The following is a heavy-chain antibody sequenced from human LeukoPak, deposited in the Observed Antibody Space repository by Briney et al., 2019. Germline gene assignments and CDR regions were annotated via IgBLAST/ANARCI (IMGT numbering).Heavy chain of an antibody. CDR3: ARAPPAGFRGYRHYFDY. V-gene: IGHV1-46*01. D-gene: IGHD6-25*01. Sequence: ASVKVSCKASGYTFSSYYMHWVRQAPGQGLEWMGLINPSGGSTSYAQKFQGRVTMTRDTSTSTVYMELTSLRSEDTAMYYCARAPPAGFRGYRHYFDYWGQGTLVTVSS. CDR1: GYTFSSYY. CDR2: INPSGGST. J-gene: IGHJ4*02.